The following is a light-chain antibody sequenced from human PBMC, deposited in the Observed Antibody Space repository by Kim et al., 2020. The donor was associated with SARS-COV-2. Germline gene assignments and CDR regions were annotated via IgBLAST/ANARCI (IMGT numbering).Light chain of an antibody. CDR2: DVS. V-gene: IGLV2-14*01. Sequence: QSALTQPTSVSGSPGQSITIPCTGTGSDVGGYDYVYWYQQPPDRAPKLLIYDVSNRPSGVSNRFSGSKSGNTASLTISGLQAEDEGYYYCSSYTSTSALGVFGGGTQLTVL. CDR1: GSDVGGYDY. J-gene: IGLJ3*02. CDR3: SSYTSTSALGV.